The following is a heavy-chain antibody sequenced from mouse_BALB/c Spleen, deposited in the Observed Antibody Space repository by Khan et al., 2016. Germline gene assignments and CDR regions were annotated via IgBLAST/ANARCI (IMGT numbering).Heavy chain of an antibody. Sequence: EVKLLESGGGLVQPGGSLKLSCAASGFDFSRYWMSWVRQAPGKGLEWIGEINPDSSTINYTPSLKDKFLITRDNAKNTLSLQMRKVRSEDTVLYYCARAEYYGYLVNWGQGTLVTVSA. CDR2: INPDSSTI. J-gene: IGHJ3*01. D-gene: IGHD1-1*01. V-gene: IGHV4-1*02. CDR1: GFDFSRYW. CDR3: ARAEYYGYLVN.